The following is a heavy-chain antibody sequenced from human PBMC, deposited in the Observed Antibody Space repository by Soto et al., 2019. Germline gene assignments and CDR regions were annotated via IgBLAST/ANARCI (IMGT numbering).Heavy chain of an antibody. V-gene: IGHV1-18*01. CDR1: GYTFTSYG. CDR3: ARVLPPFDP. CDR2: INAYNGNT. Sequence: QVQLVQSGAEVKKPGASVKVSCKASGYTFTSYGISWVRQAPGQGLEWMGWINAYNGNTNYAQKLQGRVTMTADTSASTAYWELRSLRSSDTAVYYCARVLPPFDPWGQGTLVSVSS. J-gene: IGHJ5*02.